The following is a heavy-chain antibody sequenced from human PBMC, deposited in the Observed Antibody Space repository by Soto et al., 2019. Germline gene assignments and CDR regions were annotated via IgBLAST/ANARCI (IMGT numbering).Heavy chain of an antibody. CDR1: GGSISSYY. Sequence: SETLSLTCTVSGGSISSYYWSWIRQPPGKGLEWIGYIYYSGSTYYNPSLKSRVTISVDTSKNQFSLKLSSVTAADTAVYYCARGRLSRYYDSSGFYNWGQGTLVTVSS. CDR2: IYYSGST. V-gene: IGHV4-59*12. CDR3: ARGRLSRYYDSSGFYN. J-gene: IGHJ4*02. D-gene: IGHD3-22*01.